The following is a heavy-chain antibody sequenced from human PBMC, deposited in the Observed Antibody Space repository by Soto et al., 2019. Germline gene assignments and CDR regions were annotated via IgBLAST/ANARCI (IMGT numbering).Heavy chain of an antibody. J-gene: IGHJ4*02. Sequence: QVQLVQSGAEVKKPGASVKVSCKAYDYTFTSYGISWVRQAPGQGLEWMGWISAYNGNTKYIQKFQGRVTMTTDTATSTAYMELRSLTSDDTAVYYCARDFYGDSGHFDYWGQGTLVTVSS. V-gene: IGHV1-18*01. CDR1: DYTFTSYG. CDR3: ARDFYGDSGHFDY. D-gene: IGHD4-17*01. CDR2: ISAYNGNT.